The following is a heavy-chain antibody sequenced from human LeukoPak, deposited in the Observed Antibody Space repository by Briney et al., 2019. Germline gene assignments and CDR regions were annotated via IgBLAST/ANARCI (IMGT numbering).Heavy chain of an antibody. D-gene: IGHD3-10*01. CDR3: ARGELWFGELLVY. J-gene: IGHJ4*02. CDR1: GFTFSNYW. CDR2: IKQDGSEK. Sequence: PGGSLRLSCAASGFTFSNYWMNWVRQAPGKGLEWVANIKQDGSEKYYVDSVEGRFTVSRENTKNSLYLQMNSLRAEDTAVYYCARGELWFGELLVYWGQGTLVTVSS. V-gene: IGHV3-7*01.